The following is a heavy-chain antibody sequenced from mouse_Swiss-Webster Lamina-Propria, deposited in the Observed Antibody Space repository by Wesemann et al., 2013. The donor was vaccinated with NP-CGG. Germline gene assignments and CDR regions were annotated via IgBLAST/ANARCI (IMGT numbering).Heavy chain of an antibody. V-gene: IGHV1-82*01. D-gene: IGHD1-1*01. CDR1: GYAFSSSW. J-gene: IGHJ2*01. Sequence: QVQLQQSGPELVKPGASVKISCKASGYAFSSSWMNWVKQRPGQGLEWIGRIYPGDGDTNYNGKFKGKATLTADKSSSTAYMQLSSLTSVDSAVYFCARSHGTLYFDYWGQGTTLTVSS. CDR2: IYPGDGDT. CDR3: ARSHGTLYFDY.